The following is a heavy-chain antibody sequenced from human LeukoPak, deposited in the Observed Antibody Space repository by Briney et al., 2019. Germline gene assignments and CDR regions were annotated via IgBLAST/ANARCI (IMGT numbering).Heavy chain of an antibody. D-gene: IGHD1-20*01. CDR3: ARAGNWNDGGYFDY. Sequence: GGSLRLSCAASGFSFSTYWMSWVRQAPGEGLEWVANIKQDGSEKYYVDSVKGRFTISRDNAKNSLYLQMNSLRAEDTAVYYRARAGNWNDGGYFDYWGQGTLVTVSS. CDR2: IKQDGSEK. CDR1: GFSFSTYW. J-gene: IGHJ4*02. V-gene: IGHV3-7*01.